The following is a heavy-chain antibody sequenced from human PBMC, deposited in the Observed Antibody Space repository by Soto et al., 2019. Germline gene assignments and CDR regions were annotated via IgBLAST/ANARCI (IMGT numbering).Heavy chain of an antibody. CDR2: IYYSGST. J-gene: IGHJ6*03. CDR3: ARNDLALAGYYSFADYYYMDV. CDR1: GGSISSTIYY. D-gene: IGHD3-9*01. V-gene: IGHV4-39*01. Sequence: PSETLSLTCTVSGGSISSTIYYWGWTRQPPGKGLEWIGSIYYSGSTYYNPSLTSRVTISVDTSKNQFSLRLSSVTAADTAVYYCARNDLALAGYYSFADYYYMDVWGKGTTVTVSS.